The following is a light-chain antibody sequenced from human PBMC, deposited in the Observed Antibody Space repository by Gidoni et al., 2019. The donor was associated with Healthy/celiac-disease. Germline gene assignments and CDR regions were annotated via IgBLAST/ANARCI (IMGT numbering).Light chain of an antibody. J-gene: IGLJ2*01. CDR3: AAWDDSLNGPV. CDR1: SSHIVSNT. Sequence: QSVLTQPPSASGTPGQRATSSWSGSSSHIVSNTVNWYQQLPGPAPKLLIYSNNQRPSGVPDRFSGSKSGTSASLAISGLRSEDEADYYCAAWDDSLNGPVFGGGTKLTVL. CDR2: SNN. V-gene: IGLV1-44*01.